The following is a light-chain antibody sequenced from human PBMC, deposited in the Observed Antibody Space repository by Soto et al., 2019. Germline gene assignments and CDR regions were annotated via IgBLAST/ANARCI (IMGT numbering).Light chain of an antibody. CDR3: QQYGNSPIN. J-gene: IGKJ5*01. CDR2: DAS. Sequence: EIVLTQSPGTLSLSPGETATLSCRASQTIGRNYLAWYQQKPGQAPRLLIYDASNRATGIPVRFSGSGSGTDYTLTISRLEPEDFAVYYCQQYGNSPINFGQGTRLEIK. CDR1: QTIGRNY. V-gene: IGKV3-20*01.